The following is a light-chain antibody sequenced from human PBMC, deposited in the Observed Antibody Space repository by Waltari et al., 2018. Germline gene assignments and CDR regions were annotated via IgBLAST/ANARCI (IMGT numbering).Light chain of an antibody. CDR3: QQRSNLLT. J-gene: IGKJ4*01. V-gene: IGKV3-11*01. CDR2: DAS. Sequence: EIVLTQSPATLSLSPGERAPLSCRASQSVSSYLAWYQQKPGQAPRLLIYDASNRATGIPARFSGSGSGTDFTLTISSLEPEDFAVYYCQQRSNLLTFGGGTNLQIK. CDR1: QSVSSY.